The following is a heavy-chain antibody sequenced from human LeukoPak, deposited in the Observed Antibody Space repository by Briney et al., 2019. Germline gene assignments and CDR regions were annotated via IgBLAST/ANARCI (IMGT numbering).Heavy chain of an antibody. CDR2: ISTDGKST. Sequence: GGSLRLSCVATGFTFSNYWMLWVRQAPGKGLMWVSLISTDGKSTRYAESVKGRFTISRDNAKNALYLQMDILRVEDTALYFCVRDYQFIQEVWGQGTTVTVSS. D-gene: IGHD2-2*01. CDR3: VRDYQFIQEV. V-gene: IGHV3-74*01. CDR1: GFTFSNYW. J-gene: IGHJ6*02.